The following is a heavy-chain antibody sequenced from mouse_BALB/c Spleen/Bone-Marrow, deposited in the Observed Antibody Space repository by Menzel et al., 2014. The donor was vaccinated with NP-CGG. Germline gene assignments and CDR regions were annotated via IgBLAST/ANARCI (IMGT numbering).Heavy chain of an antibody. Sequence: VQLQQSGGGLVQPKGSLKLSCAASGFTFNTNAMNWVRQAPGKGLEWVARIRSKSNNYATYYADSVKDRFTISRDDSQSMLYLQMNNLKTEDTAMYYCVRDDGNPYYYAMDYWGQGTSVTVSS. D-gene: IGHD2-1*01. CDR1: GFTFNTNA. CDR3: VRDDGNPYYYAMDY. CDR2: IRSKSNNYAT. J-gene: IGHJ4*01. V-gene: IGHV10S3*01.